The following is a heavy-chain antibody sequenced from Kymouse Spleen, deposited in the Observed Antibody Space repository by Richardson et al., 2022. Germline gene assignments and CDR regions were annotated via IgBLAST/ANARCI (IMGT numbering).Heavy chain of an antibody. CDR3: ARDEGVLMVYAYYYYYGMDV. Sequence: QVQLVESGGGVVQPGRSLRLSCAASGFTFSSYGMHWVRQAPGKGLEWVAVIWYDGSNKYYADSVKGRFTISRDNSKNTLYLQMNSLRAEDTAVYYCARDEGVLMVYAYYYYYGMDVWGQGTTVTVSS. J-gene: IGHJ6*02. CDR1: GFTFSSYG. V-gene: IGHV3-33*01. D-gene: IGHD2-8*01. CDR2: IWYDGSNK.